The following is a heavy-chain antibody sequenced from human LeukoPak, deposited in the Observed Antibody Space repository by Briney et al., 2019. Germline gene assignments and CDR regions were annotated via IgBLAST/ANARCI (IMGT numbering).Heavy chain of an antibody. CDR3: ARDEGIAVAERTFDI. Sequence: GGSLRLSCEASGFTFNNFGMHWVRQAPGKGLEWVAFIGYDESKKYYAESVKGRFTISRDDSKNTLYLQMSALKTEDTAVYYCARDEGIAVAERTFDIWGQGTMVTVSS. CDR1: GFTFNNFG. V-gene: IGHV3-30*02. CDR2: IGYDESKK. J-gene: IGHJ3*02. D-gene: IGHD6-19*01.